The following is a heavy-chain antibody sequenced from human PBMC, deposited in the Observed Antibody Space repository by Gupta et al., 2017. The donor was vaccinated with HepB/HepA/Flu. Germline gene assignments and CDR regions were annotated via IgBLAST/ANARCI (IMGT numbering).Heavy chain of an antibody. J-gene: IGHJ6*03. V-gene: IGHV3-53*01. CDR3: AREAMGRARGYMDV. Sequence: EVQLVESGGGLIQPGGSLRLSCAASGFTVSSNYMSWVRQAPGKGLEWVSVIYSGGSTYYADSVKGRFTISRDNSKNTLYLQMNSLRAEDTAVYYCAREAMGRARGYMDVWGKGTTVTVSS. CDR2: IYSGGST. D-gene: IGHD1-26*01. CDR1: GFTVSSNY.